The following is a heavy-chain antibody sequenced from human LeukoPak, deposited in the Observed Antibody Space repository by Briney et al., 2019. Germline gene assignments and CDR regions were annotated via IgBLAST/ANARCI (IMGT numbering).Heavy chain of an antibody. CDR2: IRYDGSNK. D-gene: IGHD3-16*01. Sequence: PGGSLRLSCAASGFTFSSYGMHWVRQAPGKGLEWVAFIRYDGSNKYYADSAKGRFTISRDNSKNTLYLQMNSLRAEDTAVYYCASPGGERSYYYYYYMDVWGKGTTVTVSS. J-gene: IGHJ6*03. CDR1: GFTFSSYG. CDR3: ASPGGERSYYYYYYMDV. V-gene: IGHV3-30*02.